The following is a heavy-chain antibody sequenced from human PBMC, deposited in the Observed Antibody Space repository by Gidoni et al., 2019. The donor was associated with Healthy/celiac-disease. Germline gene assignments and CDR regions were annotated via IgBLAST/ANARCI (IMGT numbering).Heavy chain of an antibody. CDR1: GGTFSSYA. V-gene: IGHV1-69*01. CDR2: IIPIFGTA. D-gene: IGHD2-15*01. CDR3: ARGCSGGSCHTDNWFDP. J-gene: IGHJ5*02. Sequence: QVQLVQSGAEVKKPGSSVKVSCKASGGTFSSYAISWVRQVPGQGFEWMGGIIPIFGTANYAQKFQGRVTITADESTSTAYMELSSLRSEDTAVYYCARGCSGGSCHTDNWFDPWGQGTLVTVSS.